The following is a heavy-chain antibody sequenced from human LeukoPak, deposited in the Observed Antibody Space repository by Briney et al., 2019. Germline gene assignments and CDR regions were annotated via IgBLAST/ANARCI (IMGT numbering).Heavy chain of an antibody. D-gene: IGHD3-22*01. Sequence: PSETLSLTCTVSHDSVSNYYWSWIRQPPGKGLEWIGYVYVSGSTNYNPSLKSRVAMSLDTSKNQFALKVRSMTAADTAVYYCARAQYYYDSSGYYGLWGQGTMVTVSS. CDR3: ARAQYYYDSSGYYGL. CDR1: HDSVSNYY. V-gene: IGHV4-59*02. CDR2: VYVSGST. J-gene: IGHJ3*01.